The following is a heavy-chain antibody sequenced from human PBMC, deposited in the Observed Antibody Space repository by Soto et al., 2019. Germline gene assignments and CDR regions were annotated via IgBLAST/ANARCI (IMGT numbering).Heavy chain of an antibody. CDR1: GFTFSSYW. J-gene: IGHJ5*02. Sequence: EVPLVESGGGLVQPGGSLRLSCAASGFTFSSYWMHWVRQAPGKGLVWVSRINSDGSSTSYADSVEGRFTISRDNAKNTLYLQMNSLRAEDTAIYYCARVQLRSTGWYPWGQGTLVTVSS. CDR3: ARVQLRSTGWYP. CDR2: INSDGSST. V-gene: IGHV3-74*01. D-gene: IGHD6-19*01.